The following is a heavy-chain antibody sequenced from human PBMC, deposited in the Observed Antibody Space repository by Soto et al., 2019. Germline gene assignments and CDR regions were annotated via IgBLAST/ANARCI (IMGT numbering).Heavy chain of an antibody. J-gene: IGHJ4*02. CDR1: GFTFSSYA. CDR2: ISGSGGST. Sequence: VGSLRLSCAASGFTFSSYAMSWVRQAPGKGLEWVSAISGSGGSTYYADSVKGRFTISRDNSENTLYLQMNSLRAEDTAVYYCAKDLSITMIVVVITTRVYFDYWGQGTLVTVS. V-gene: IGHV3-23*01. D-gene: IGHD3-22*01. CDR3: AKDLSITMIVVVITTRVYFDY.